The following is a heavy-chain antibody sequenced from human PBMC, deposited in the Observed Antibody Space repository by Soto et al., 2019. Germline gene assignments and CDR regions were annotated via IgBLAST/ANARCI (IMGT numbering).Heavy chain of an antibody. D-gene: IGHD2-8*01. J-gene: IGHJ4*02. CDR2: INHSGST. CDR1: GGSFSGYY. V-gene: IGHV4-34*01. CDR3: AREALHCTNGVCFYIVPYYFDY. Sequence: PSETLSLTCAVYGGSFSGYYWSWIRQPPGKGLEWIGEINHSGSTNYNPSLKSRVTISVDTSKNQFSLKLSSVTAADTAVYYCAREALHCTNGVCFYIVPYYFDYWGQGALVTVSS.